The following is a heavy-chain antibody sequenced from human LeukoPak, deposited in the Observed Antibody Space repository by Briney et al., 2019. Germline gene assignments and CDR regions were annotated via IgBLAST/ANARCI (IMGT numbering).Heavy chain of an antibody. CDR3: ARDSLVSGSYHYFDY. J-gene: IGHJ4*02. D-gene: IGHD1-26*01. Sequence: GGSLRLSCAASGFTFSSYAMHWVRQAPGKGLEWVAVISYDGSNKYYADSVKGRFTISRDNSKNTLYLQMNSLRAEDTAVYYCARDSLVSGSYHYFDYWGQGTLVTVSS. CDR2: ISYDGSNK. CDR1: GFTFSSYA. V-gene: IGHV3-30*04.